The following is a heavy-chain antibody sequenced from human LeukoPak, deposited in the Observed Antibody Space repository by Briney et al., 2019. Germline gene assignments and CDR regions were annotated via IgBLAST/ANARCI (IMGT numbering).Heavy chain of an antibody. Sequence: GGSLRLSCAASGFTFSSFAMRWVRQAPGKGLEWVAFIWYDGSNKDYIDSVKGRFTISRDNAKNTVYLQMNSLRDEDTAVYYCAKDYFGSLEYWGQGTLVTVSS. CDR2: IWYDGSNK. V-gene: IGHV3-33*03. CDR1: GFTFSSFA. CDR3: AKDYFGSLEY. J-gene: IGHJ4*02. D-gene: IGHD2/OR15-2a*01.